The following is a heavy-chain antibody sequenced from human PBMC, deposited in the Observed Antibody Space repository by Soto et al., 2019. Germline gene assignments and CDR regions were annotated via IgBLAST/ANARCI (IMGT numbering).Heavy chain of an antibody. CDR2: LNPNSGNT. J-gene: IGHJ4*02. CDR3: ARGRGIWTGGGFGPDY. CDR1: GYTFTSYD. D-gene: IGHD3-9*01. Sequence: QVQLVQSGAEVKKPGASVKVSCKASGYTFTSYDINWVRQATGQGLEWMGWLNPNSGNTGYAQKFQGRVTMTRNTSISTAYMELSSLRSEDTAVYYCARGRGIWTGGGFGPDYWGQGTLVTVSS. V-gene: IGHV1-8*01.